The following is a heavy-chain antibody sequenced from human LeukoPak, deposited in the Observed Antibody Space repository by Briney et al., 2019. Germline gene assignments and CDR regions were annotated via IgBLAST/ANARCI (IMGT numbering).Heavy chain of an antibody. D-gene: IGHD2-2*02. CDR1: GGTFSSYA. CDR2: IIPIFGTA. V-gene: IGHV1-69*05. J-gene: IGHJ4*02. CDR3: ARTGPYCSSTSCYTVKELPDGY. Sequence: SVKVSCKASGGTFSSYAISWVRQAPGQGLEWMGGIIPIFGTANYAQKLQGRVTMTTDTSTSTAYMELRSLRSDDTAVYYCARTGPYCSSTSCYTVKELPDGYWGQGTLVTVSS.